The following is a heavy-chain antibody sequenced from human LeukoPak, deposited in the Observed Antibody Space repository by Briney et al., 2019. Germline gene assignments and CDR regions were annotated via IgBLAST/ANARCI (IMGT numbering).Heavy chain of an antibody. CDR3: ARVDTAMVLDY. V-gene: IGHV3-13*01. J-gene: IGHJ4*02. CDR1: GFTFSSYD. CDR2: IGTAGDT. Sequence: GGPLRLSCAASGFTFSSYDMHWVRQATGKGLEWVSAIGTAGDTYYPGSVKGRFTISRENAKNSLYLQMNSLRAEDTAVYYCARVDTAMVLDYWGQGTLVTVSS. D-gene: IGHD5-18*01.